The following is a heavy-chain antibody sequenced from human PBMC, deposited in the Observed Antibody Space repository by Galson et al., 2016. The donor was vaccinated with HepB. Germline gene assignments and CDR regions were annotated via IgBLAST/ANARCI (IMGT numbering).Heavy chain of an antibody. D-gene: IGHD3-10*01. CDR3: SREMTGSYFD. CDR2: IRGDGIVS. CDR1: EFTFNAHW. J-gene: IGHJ4*02. V-gene: IGHV3-7*01. Sequence: SLRLSCAASEFTFNAHWMNWVRQAPGKGLEWVANIRGDGIVSYYAESVRGRFTISRDNAKNSLYLQMNGLRVDETAVYYCSREMTGSYFDWGQGTLVTVSS.